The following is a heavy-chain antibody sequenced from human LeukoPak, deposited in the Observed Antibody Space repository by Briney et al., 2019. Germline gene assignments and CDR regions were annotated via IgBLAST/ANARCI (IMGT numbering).Heavy chain of an antibody. J-gene: IGHJ4*02. CDR1: GFSFSRYW. D-gene: IGHD6-19*01. Sequence: PGGSLRLSCAASGFSFSRYWMHWVRQAPGKGLVWVSHINSDGSSTSYADSVKGRFTISRDNAKNTLYLQMNSLGAEDTAVYYCARGFRVITVAGFDYWGQGTLVTVSS. CDR2: INSDGSST. CDR3: ARGFRVITVAGFDY. V-gene: IGHV3-74*01.